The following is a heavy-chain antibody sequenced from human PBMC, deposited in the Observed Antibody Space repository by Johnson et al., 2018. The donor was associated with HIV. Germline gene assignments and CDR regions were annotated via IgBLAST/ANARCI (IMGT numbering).Heavy chain of an antibody. CDR2: ITWDGDST. Sequence: VQLVESGGVAIQPGGSLRLSCAASGFTFDDYAMHWVRQAPGKGLEWVSLITWDGDSTYYADSVKGRFTISRDISKNSLYLQMNSLRAEDTAVYYCARRYSGSYGAFDIWGQGTMVTVSS. D-gene: IGHD1-26*01. CDR1: GFTFDDYA. J-gene: IGHJ3*02. V-gene: IGHV3-43D*03. CDR3: ARRYSGSYGAFDI.